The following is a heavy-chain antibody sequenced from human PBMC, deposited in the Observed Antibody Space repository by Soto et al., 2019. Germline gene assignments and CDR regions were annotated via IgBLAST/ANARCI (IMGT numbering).Heavy chain of an antibody. Sequence: SETLCLTCAVSGGSISRSNWWSWVRQPPGKGLEWIGEIYHSGSTNYNPSLKSRVTISVDKSKNQFSLKLSSVTAADTAVYYCARASGDKEYNWFDPWGQGTLVT. V-gene: IGHV4-4*02. CDR3: ARASGDKEYNWFDP. J-gene: IGHJ5*02. CDR1: GGSISRSNW. D-gene: IGHD2-21*01. CDR2: IYHSGST.